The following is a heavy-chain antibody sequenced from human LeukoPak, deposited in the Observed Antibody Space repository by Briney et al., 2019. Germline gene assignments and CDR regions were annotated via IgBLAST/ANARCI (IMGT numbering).Heavy chain of an antibody. J-gene: IGHJ6*02. CDR2: INADNGNT. CDR3: ARSRSCGDDCWLPYDGMDV. V-gene: IGHV1-3*01. Sequence: ASVKVSCKASGYTFTSYAMHWVRQAPGQRLEWMGWINADNGNTKYSQKFQGRVTITRDTSASTAYMELSSLRSEDTAVYYCARSRSCGDDCWLPYDGMDVWGQGTTVTVSS. D-gene: IGHD2-21*02. CDR1: GYTFTSYA.